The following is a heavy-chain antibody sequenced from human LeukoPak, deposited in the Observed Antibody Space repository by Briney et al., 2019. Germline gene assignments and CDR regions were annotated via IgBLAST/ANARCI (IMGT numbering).Heavy chain of an antibody. CDR1: GFTFSSYG. V-gene: IGHV3-30*18. Sequence: GGSLRLSCAASGFTFSSYGMHWVRQAPGKGLEWVAVISYDGSNNYYADSVKGQFTISRDNSKNTLYLQMNSLRVEDTAVYYCAKDTTIGLGPYYFDYWGQGTLVTVSS. CDR3: AKDTTIGLGPYYFDY. CDR2: ISYDGSNN. D-gene: IGHD3-16*01. J-gene: IGHJ4*02.